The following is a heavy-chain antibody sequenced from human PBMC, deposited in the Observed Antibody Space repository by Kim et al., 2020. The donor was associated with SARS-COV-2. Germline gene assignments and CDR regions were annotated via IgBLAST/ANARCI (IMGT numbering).Heavy chain of an antibody. J-gene: IGHJ6*02. CDR1: GFTFSSYS. Sequence: GGSLRLSCAASGFTFSSYSMNWVRQAPGKGLEWVSSISSSSSYIYYADSVKGRFTISRDNAKNSLYLQMNSLRAEDTAVYYCARRLAAPKEWGMDVWGQGTTVTVSS. CDR3: ARRLAAPKEWGMDV. CDR2: ISSSSSYI. V-gene: IGHV3-21*01. D-gene: IGHD6-6*01.